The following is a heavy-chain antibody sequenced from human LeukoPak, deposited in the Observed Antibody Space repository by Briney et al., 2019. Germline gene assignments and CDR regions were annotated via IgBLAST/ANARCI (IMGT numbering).Heavy chain of an antibody. J-gene: IGHJ4*02. V-gene: IGHV4-30-4*01. CDR3: ARGVITFGGVIVGFDY. Sequence: SETLSLTCTVSGGSTSSGDYYWSWIRQPPGKGLEWIGYIYYSGSTYYNPSLKSRVTISVDTSKNQFSLKLSSVTAADTAVYYCARGVITFGGVIVGFDYWGQGTLVTVSS. CDR2: IYYSGST. D-gene: IGHD3-16*02. CDR1: GGSTSSGDYY.